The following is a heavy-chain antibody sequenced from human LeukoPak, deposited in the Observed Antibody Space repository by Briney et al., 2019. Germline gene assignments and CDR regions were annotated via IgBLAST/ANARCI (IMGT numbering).Heavy chain of an antibody. CDR1: GGSISSGSFS. CDR3: ARSTYYYTSGSYSMDV. Sequence: SETLSLTCTVSGGSISSGSFSWGWIRQPPGKGLEWIGEINHSRSTNYNPSLKSRVTISVDTSKNQFSLKLSSVTAADTAVYYCARSTYYYTSGSYSMDVWGKGTTVTISS. CDR2: INHSRST. J-gene: IGHJ6*03. V-gene: IGHV4-39*07. D-gene: IGHD3-10*01.